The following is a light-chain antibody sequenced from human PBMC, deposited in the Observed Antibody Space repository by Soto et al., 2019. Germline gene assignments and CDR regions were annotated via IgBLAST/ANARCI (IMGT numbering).Light chain of an antibody. CDR1: QSVGGY. J-gene: IGKJ5*01. Sequence: EIVMTQTPATLSVSLGERATLSCRASQSVGGYLAWYQQRPGQVPRLLIYDAYTRAAGVPARLSRSGPGIEFSLTISSLQSEDFAVYYCQQYSDRPLYTFGQGTRLEIK. CDR2: DAY. CDR3: QQYSDRPLYT. V-gene: IGKV3-15*01.